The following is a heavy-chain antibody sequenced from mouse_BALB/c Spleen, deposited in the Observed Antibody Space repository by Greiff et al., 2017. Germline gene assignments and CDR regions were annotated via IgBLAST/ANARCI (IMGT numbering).Heavy chain of an antibody. CDR1: GFTFNTYA. CDR2: IRSKSNNYAT. Sequence: GGGLVQPKGSLKLSCAASGFTFNTYAMNWVRQAPGKGLEWVARIRSKSNNYATYYADSVKDRFTISRDDSQSMLYLQMNNLKTEDTAMYYCVRHGVERAYWGQGTLVTVSA. CDR3: VRHGVERAY. D-gene: IGHD1-1*01. J-gene: IGHJ3*01. V-gene: IGHV10-1*02.